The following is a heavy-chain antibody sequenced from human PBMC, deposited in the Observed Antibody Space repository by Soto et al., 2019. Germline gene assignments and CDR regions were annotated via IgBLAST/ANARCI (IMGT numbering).Heavy chain of an antibody. J-gene: IGHJ6*02. Sequence: ASVKVSCKVSGYTFTSYGISWVRQAPGQGLEWMGWISAYNGNTNYAQKLQGRVTMTTDTSTSTAYMELRSLRSDDTAVYYCARDRSGYYYYYYGMDVWGQGTTVTVSS. CDR2: ISAYNGNT. CDR1: GYTFTSYG. V-gene: IGHV1-18*01. D-gene: IGHD3-16*02. CDR3: ARDRSGYYYYYYGMDV.